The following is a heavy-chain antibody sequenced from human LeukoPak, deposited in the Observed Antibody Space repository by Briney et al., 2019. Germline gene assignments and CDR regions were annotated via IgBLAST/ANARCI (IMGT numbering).Heavy chain of an antibody. CDR1: GFSFSSYA. CDR2: ISSSGDGR. D-gene: IGHD5-18*01. V-gene: IGHV3-23*01. Sequence: GGSLRLSCATSGFSFSSYAMSWVRQAPGKGLEWVSAISSSGDGRYYAASVRGRFTISRDNSKNTLDLQMNSLRAEDTAVYYCAKDFLVGYRYSYGTEPFDYWGQGTLVTVSS. J-gene: IGHJ4*02. CDR3: AKDFLVGYRYSYGTEPFDY.